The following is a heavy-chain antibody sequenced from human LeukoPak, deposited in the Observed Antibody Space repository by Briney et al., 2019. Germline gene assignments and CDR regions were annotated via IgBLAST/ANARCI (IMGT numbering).Heavy chain of an antibody. Sequence: GGSLRLSCAASEFSVGSNYMTWVRQAPGKGLEWVSLIYSGGSTYYADSVKGRFTISRDNSKNTLYLQMNSLRAEDTAVYYCARVRWGGLYYFDYWGQGTLVTVSS. CDR1: EFSVGSNY. CDR3: ARVRWGGLYYFDY. V-gene: IGHV3-66*01. D-gene: IGHD3-16*01. CDR2: IYSGGST. J-gene: IGHJ4*02.